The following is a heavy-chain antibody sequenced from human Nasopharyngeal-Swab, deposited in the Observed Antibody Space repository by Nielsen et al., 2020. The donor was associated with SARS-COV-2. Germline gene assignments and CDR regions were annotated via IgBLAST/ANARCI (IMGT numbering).Heavy chain of an antibody. D-gene: IGHD6-13*01. CDR2: INHSGTT. CDR1: GGSFSGLW. CDR3: VRSSSWYYFDY. J-gene: IGHJ4*02. Sequence: SETLSLTCAVYGGSFSGLWWSWVRQSPAKGLEWIGEINHSGTTNYNPSLRGRVTISVDRSKNQFSLQLSSVTAADTAVYYCVRSSSWYYFDYWAQGTQVTVSS. V-gene: IGHV4-34*01.